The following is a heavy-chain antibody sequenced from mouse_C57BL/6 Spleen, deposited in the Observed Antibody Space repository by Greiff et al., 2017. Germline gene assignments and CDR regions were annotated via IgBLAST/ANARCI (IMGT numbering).Heavy chain of an antibody. CDR3: ARDYDFDY. CDR2: ISDGGSYT. V-gene: IGHV5-4*01. CDR1: GFTFSSYA. D-gene: IGHD2-12*01. J-gene: IGHJ2*01. Sequence: EVKLVESGGGLVKPGGSLKLSCAASGFTFSSYAMSWVRQTPEKRLEWVATISDGGSYTYYPDNVKGRFTISRDNAKNHLYLQMSHLKSEDTAMYYCARDYDFDYWGQGTTLTVSS.